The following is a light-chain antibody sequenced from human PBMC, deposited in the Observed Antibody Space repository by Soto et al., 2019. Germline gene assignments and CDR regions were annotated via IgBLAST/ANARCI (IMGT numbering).Light chain of an antibody. CDR3: MQSSQFPWT. Sequence: DVVMTQTPLSSPVTLGQPASISCRSSHSLVHGDGATYLSWFQQRPGQPPRLLIYRVSNRFSGVADRFTGSGAGTEFTLEISRVEAEDVRIYYCMQSSQFPWTVGQGTRVEIK. J-gene: IGKJ1*01. CDR1: HSLVHGDGATY. V-gene: IGKV2-24*01. CDR2: RVS.